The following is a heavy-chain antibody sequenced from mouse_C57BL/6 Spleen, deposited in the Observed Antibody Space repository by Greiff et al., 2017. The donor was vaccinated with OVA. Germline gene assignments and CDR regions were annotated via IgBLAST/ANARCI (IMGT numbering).Heavy chain of an antibody. V-gene: IGHV5-17*01. CDR2: ISSGSSTI. D-gene: IGHD1-1*01. CDR3: ARKETYYYGSSYAMDY. J-gene: IGHJ4*01. CDR1: GFTFSDYG. Sequence: EVMLVESGGGLVKPGGSLKLSCAASGFTFSDYGMHWVRQAPEKGLEWVAYISSGSSTIYYADTVKGRFTISRDNAKNTLFLQMTSLRSEDTAMYYCARKETYYYGSSYAMDYWGQGTSVTVSA.